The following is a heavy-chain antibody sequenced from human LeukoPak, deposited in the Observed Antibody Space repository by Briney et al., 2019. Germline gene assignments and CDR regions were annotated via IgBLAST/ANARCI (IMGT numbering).Heavy chain of an antibody. V-gene: IGHV4-34*01. CDR3: ARTSVSSPYYYYMDV. Sequence: SETLSLTCAVYGGSFSSYYWSWIRQPPGKGLEWIGEINHSGSTNYNPSLKSRVTISVDTSKNQFSLKLSSVTAADTAVYYCARTSVSSPYYYYMDVWGKGTTVTISS. J-gene: IGHJ6*03. CDR1: GGSFSSYY. D-gene: IGHD2-8*01. CDR2: INHSGST.